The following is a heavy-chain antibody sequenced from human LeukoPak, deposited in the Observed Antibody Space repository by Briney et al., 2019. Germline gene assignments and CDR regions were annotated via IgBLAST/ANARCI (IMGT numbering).Heavy chain of an antibody. Sequence: GGSLRLSCAASGFTFSDYYMSWIRQAPGKGLEWVSYISSSGSTIYYADSVKGRFTISRDNAKNSLYLQMNSLRAEDTAVYHCARDRSGWTSVPDYWGQGTLVTVSS. J-gene: IGHJ4*02. CDR3: ARDRSGWTSVPDY. CDR1: GFTFSDYY. CDR2: ISSSGSTI. D-gene: IGHD6-19*01. V-gene: IGHV3-11*01.